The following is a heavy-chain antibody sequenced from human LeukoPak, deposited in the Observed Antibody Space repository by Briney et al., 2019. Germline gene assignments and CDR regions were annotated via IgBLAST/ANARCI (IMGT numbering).Heavy chain of an antibody. J-gene: IGHJ2*01. Sequence: SETLSLTCAVYGGSFSGYYWSWIRQPPGKGLEWIGEINHSGSTNYNPSLKSRVTISVDTSKNQFSLKLSSVTAADTAVYYCAREGSGWYFWGRGTLVTVSS. D-gene: IGHD6-19*01. CDR3: AREGSGWYF. V-gene: IGHV4-34*01. CDR2: INHSGST. CDR1: GGSFSGYY.